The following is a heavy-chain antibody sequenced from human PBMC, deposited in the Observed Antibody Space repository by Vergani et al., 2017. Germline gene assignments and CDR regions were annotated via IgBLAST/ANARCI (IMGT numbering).Heavy chain of an antibody. CDR3: ARPHGDILPPDPRRLDY. J-gene: IGHJ4*02. CDR1: GYTFTNYY. Sequence: QVLLVQSGAEVKKPGASVRVSCKTSGYTFTNYYIHWVRQAPGQGLEWMGITNPSGGSTTYAQQFQGRLTMTRDTSTSTVYMDLSNLRSEDTAVYYCARPHGDILPPDPRRLDYWGQGTLVTVSS. CDR2: TNPSGGST. V-gene: IGHV1-46*03.